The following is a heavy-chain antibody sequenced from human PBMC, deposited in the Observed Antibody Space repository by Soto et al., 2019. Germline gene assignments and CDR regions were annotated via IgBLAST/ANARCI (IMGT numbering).Heavy chain of an antibody. CDR3: AKDRAAAGSGYVYYYGMDV. CDR1: GFTFSSYA. Sequence: EVQLLESGGGLVQPGGSLRLSCAASGFTFSSYAMSWARQAPGKGLEWVSAISGSGGSTYYADSVKGRFTISRDNSKNTLYLQMNSLRAEDTAVYYCAKDRAAAGSGYVYYYGMDVWGQGTTVTVSS. D-gene: IGHD6-13*01. CDR2: ISGSGGST. J-gene: IGHJ6*02. V-gene: IGHV3-23*01.